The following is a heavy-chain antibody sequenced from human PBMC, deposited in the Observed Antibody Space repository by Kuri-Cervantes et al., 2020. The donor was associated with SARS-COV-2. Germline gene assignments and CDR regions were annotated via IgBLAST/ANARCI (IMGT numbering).Heavy chain of an antibody. CDR3: ARKVVVDAFDI. CDR2: IYWNDDK. D-gene: IGHD3-22*01. J-gene: IGHJ3*02. Sequence: SGPTLVKPTETLTLTCTFSGFSLRTSGVGAGGIRQPPGKALEWIALIYWNDDKRYSPSLKSRLTITKDISKNQVVLTMTNMDPVDTATYYFARKVVVDAFDIWGQGTMVTVSS. V-gene: IGHV2-5*01. CDR1: GFSLRTSGVG.